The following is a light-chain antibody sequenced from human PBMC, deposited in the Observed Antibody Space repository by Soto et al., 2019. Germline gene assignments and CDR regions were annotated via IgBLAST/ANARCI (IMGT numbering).Light chain of an antibody. CDR2: KAS. J-gene: IGKJ2*01. CDR1: QSISSW. V-gene: IGKV1-5*03. Sequence: DIQMTQSPSTLSASVGDRVTITCRASQSISSWLAWYQQKPGKATKLLIYKASSLESGVPSSFSGSGSGTEFTLTISSLQPDDFAPYYCQQYNSYSPYTFGQGTKLEIK. CDR3: QQYNSYSPYT.